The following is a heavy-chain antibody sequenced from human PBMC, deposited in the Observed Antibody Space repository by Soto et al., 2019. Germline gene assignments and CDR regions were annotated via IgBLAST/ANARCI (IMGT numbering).Heavy chain of an antibody. J-gene: IGHJ1*01. Sequence: QLQLQESGPGLVKPSETLSLTCTVSGGSISSSSYYWGWIRQPPGKGLEWIGSIYYSGSTYYNPSLKSRVTISVDTSKNQFSLKLSSVTAADTAVYYCARHAAGYCSGGSCYSGHFQHWGQDTLVTVSS. D-gene: IGHD2-15*01. CDR1: GGSISSSSYY. V-gene: IGHV4-39*01. CDR2: IYYSGST. CDR3: ARHAAGYCSGGSCYSGHFQH.